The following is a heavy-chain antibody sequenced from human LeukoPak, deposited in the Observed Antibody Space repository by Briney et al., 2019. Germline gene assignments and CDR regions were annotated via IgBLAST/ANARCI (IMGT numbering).Heavy chain of an antibody. CDR3: ARIHCSGGSCYSLDY. D-gene: IGHD2-15*01. J-gene: IGHJ4*02. Sequence: GGSLRLSCAASGFTFSSYSMNWVRQAPGKGLEWVSSIGSSSSYIYYADSVKGRFTISRDNAKNSLYLQMNSLRAEDTAVYYCARIHCSGGSCYSLDYWGQGTLVTVSS. V-gene: IGHV3-21*01. CDR1: GFTFSSYS. CDR2: IGSSSSYI.